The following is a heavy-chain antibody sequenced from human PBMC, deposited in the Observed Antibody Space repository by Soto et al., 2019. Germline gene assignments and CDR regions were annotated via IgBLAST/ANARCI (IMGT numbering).Heavy chain of an antibody. CDR2: INKDGGTT. J-gene: IGHJ6*02. CDR3: AKDLHWYGMDV. Sequence: EVQLLESGGGLVQPGESLRLSCAASGFTFSDYFMNWVRQAPGKGLEWVSGINKDGGTTQNADFVRGRFTISRDNSRNTLYLQMNSVRAEDTALYYCAKDLHWYGMDVWGPGTTVTVS. D-gene: IGHD1-20*01. V-gene: IGHV3-23*01. CDR1: GFTFSDYF.